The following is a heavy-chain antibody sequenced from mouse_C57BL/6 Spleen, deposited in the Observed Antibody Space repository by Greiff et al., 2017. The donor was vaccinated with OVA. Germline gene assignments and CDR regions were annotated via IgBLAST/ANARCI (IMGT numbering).Heavy chain of an antibody. J-gene: IGHJ2*01. D-gene: IGHD1-1*01. V-gene: IGHV14-3*01. CDR2: IDPANGNT. Sequence: VHVKQSVAELVRPGASVKLSCTASGFNINNTYMHWVKQRPEQGLEWIGRIDPANGNTKYAPKFQGKATITADTSSNTAYLQLNSLTSEDTAIYYCAHDGSSSYYFDYWGQGTTLTVSS. CDR1: GFNINNTY. CDR3: AHDGSSSYYFDY.